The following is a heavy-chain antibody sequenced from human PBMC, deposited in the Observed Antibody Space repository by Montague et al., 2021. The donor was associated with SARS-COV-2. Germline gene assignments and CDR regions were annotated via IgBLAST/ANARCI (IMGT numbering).Heavy chain of an antibody. V-gene: IGHV4-34*01. CDR1: GGSFSNYY. Sequence: SETLSLTCALSGGSFSNYYWSWIRQPPGKGLEWIGEVNQSGTTIYNPSVKSGVTISEDTSKNQFYLRLNSVTAADTAVYFCARGRRAVVVPGSGPAGRVFGTWGQGTMVTVSS. J-gene: IGHJ3*02. CDR3: ARGRRAVVVPGSGPAGRVFGT. CDR2: VNQSGTT. D-gene: IGHD2-2*01.